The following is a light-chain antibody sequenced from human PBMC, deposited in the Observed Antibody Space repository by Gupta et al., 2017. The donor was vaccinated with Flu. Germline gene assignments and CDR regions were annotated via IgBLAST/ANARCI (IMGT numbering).Light chain of an antibody. J-gene: IGLJ1*01. Sequence: QSAPTQPRSVSGSPGQSVPISCTGSSNDVGGSNRVSWYQQRPDKAPKLILYDVTERPSGVPGRFSGSKSGNTASLTISGLQADDEADYYCSSHAGRVTWVFGTGTTVIVL. CDR2: DVT. V-gene: IGLV2-11*01. CDR3: SSHAGRVTWV. CDR1: SNDVGGSNR.